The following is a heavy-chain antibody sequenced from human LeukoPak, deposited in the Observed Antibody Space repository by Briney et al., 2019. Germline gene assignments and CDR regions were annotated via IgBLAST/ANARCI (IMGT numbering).Heavy chain of an antibody. CDR2: ISAYNGNT. CDR1: GYTFTSYG. V-gene: IGHV1-18*01. D-gene: IGHD5-24*01. J-gene: IGHJ4*02. CDR3: ASTQKIVEMATIGYYFDY. Sequence: ASVKVSCKASGYTFTSYGISWVRQSPGQGLEWMGWISAYNGNTNYAQKLQGRVTMTTDTSTSTAYMELSSLRSEDTAVYYCASTQKIVEMATIGYYFDYWGQGTLVTVSS.